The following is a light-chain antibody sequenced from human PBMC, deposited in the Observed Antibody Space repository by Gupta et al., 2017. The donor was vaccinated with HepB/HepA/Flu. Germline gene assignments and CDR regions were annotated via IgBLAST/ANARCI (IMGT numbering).Light chain of an antibody. CDR1: SPHIGSAY. V-gene: IGLV1-47*01. CDR2: RNT. Sequence: VLPQPPSASGTPVQPVTIYCPGRSPHIGSAYVYWYQQLPGTAPQRLIYRNTQRPSGVPDRFSGSKSGTSASLAISGIRSGEEADYYCAAWDAILSGHVVFGGGTKLTVL. CDR3: AAWDAILSGHVV. J-gene: IGLJ2*01.